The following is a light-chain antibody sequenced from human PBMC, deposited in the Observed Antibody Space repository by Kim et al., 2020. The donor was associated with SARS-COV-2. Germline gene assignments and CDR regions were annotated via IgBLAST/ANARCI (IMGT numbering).Light chain of an antibody. CDR1: RGNIASDY. Sequence: GKAVTISCTRSRGNIASDYVQWYQQRPGSAPITVVYDDNQTPSGVPDRFSGSVDSSSNSATLTISGLRTEDEADYYCQSFDGTNWVFGGGTQLTVL. CDR3: QSFDGTNWV. J-gene: IGLJ2*01. V-gene: IGLV6-57*03. CDR2: DDN.